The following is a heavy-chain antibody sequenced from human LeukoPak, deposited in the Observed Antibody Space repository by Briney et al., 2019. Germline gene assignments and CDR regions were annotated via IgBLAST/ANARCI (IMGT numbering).Heavy chain of an antibody. CDR3: ARGRREIDI. CDR2: IKEDGSEE. J-gene: IGHJ3*02. V-gene: IGHV3-7*04. D-gene: IGHD1-1*01. Sequence: PGGSLRLSCAASGFTFSDYWMNWVRQAPGKGLQWVAIIKEDGSEENYLDSVKGRFTISRDNAKNSLYLQMNSLRAEDTAVYYCARGRREIDIWGQGTMVTVSS. CDR1: GFTFSDYW.